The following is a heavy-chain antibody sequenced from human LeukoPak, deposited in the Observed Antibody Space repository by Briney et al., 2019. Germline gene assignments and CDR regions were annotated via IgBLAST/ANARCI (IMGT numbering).Heavy chain of an antibody. J-gene: IGHJ3*02. CDR3: AKPSITMIVVRSAFDI. CDR2: ISGSGGSK. D-gene: IGHD3-22*01. Sequence: GGSLRLSCAASGFTFDDYAMHWVRQAPGKGLEWVSGISGSGGSKYYADSVKGRFTISRDNSKNTLYLQMNSLRAEDTAVYYCAKPSITMIVVRSAFDIWSQGTMVTVSS. CDR1: GFTFDDYA. V-gene: IGHV3-23*01.